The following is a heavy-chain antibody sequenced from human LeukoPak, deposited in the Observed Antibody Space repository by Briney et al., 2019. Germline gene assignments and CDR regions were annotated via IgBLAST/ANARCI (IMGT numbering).Heavy chain of an antibody. CDR2: ISYDGSNK. V-gene: IGHV3-30*18. CDR3: AKDSEMGTITGHYFDY. J-gene: IGHJ4*02. D-gene: IGHD5-24*01. Sequence: GWSLRLSCAASGLTFSSYGMHWVRQAPGKGLEWVAVISYDGSNKYYADTVKGRFTISRDNSKNTLYQHMNSLRAEDTAVDYCAKDSEMGTITGHYFDYWGQGTLVTVSS. CDR1: GLTFSSYG.